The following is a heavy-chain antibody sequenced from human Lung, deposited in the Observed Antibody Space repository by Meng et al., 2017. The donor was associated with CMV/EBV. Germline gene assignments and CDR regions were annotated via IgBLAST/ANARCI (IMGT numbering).Heavy chain of an antibody. Sequence: SWSWKRQAPGRGLEWIGYVYDSGKTYYKPSLKSRVTISVLSSKNQFSLGLSCVTAADTAVYYCARNNYFDLSGSYQGRSYFFDYWGQGILVTVSS. D-gene: IGHD3-22*01. CDR3: ARNNYFDLSGSYQGRSYFFDY. V-gene: IGHV4-30-2*01. CDR1: S. J-gene: IGHJ4*02. CDR2: VYDSGKT.